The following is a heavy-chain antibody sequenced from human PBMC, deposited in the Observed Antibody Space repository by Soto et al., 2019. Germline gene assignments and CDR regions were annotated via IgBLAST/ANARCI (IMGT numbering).Heavy chain of an antibody. CDR2: INYSGST. V-gene: IGHV4-30-4*01. D-gene: IGHD2-2*01. Sequence: QLQLQESGPGLVKPSQILSLTCAVSGGSISSSAYYWSWIRQPPGKGLPWIGYINYSGSTYYNPSLKRRVRMSLNTPKNLFSLKLTSGTAAEWAVYFCVRFTTLSKDYGVDVWHSGTTVTVSS. CDR1: GGSISSSAYY. J-gene: IGHJ6*04. CDR3: VRFTTLSKDYGVDV.